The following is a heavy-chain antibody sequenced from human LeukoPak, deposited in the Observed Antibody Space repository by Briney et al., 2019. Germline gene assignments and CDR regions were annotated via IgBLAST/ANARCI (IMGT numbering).Heavy chain of an antibody. CDR2: ISSSSSYI. J-gene: IGHJ2*01. V-gene: IGHV3-21*01. D-gene: IGHD5-18*01. CDR3: AGAYYVGYSYGRNHYWYFDL. CDR1: GFTFSSYS. Sequence: GGSLRLSCAASGFTFSSYSMNWVRQAPGKGLEWVSSISSSSSYICYADSVKGRFTISRDNAKNSLYLQMNSLRAEDTAVYYCAGAYYVGYSYGRNHYWYFDLWGRGTLVTVTS.